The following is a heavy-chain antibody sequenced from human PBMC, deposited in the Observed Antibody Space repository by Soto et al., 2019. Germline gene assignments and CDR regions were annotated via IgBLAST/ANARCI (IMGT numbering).Heavy chain of an antibody. Sequence: QVQLQESAPGLVKPSETLSLTCTVSGGSISSYYWSWIRQPPGKGLEWIGYIYYSGSTNYNPSLNSRFTISVDTSKNQFPLKLSSVTAADTAVYYCARGYGYFDYWGQGPLVTVSS. V-gene: IGHV4-59*01. CDR2: IYYSGST. CDR1: GGSISSYY. CDR3: ARGYGYFDY. J-gene: IGHJ4*02. D-gene: IGHD1-1*01.